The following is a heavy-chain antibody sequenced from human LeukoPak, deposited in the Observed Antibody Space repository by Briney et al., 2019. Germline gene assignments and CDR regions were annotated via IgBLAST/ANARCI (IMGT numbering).Heavy chain of an antibody. Sequence: GGSLRLSCAVSGFAFSGFWMSWSRQAPGKGLEWVSVIYSGGSTYYADSVKGRFTISRDNSKNTLYLQMNSLRAEDTAVYYCARLDFWSGYFDYWGQGTLVTVSS. V-gene: IGHV3-53*01. CDR3: ARLDFWSGYFDY. J-gene: IGHJ4*02. CDR1: GFAFSGFW. CDR2: IYSGGST. D-gene: IGHD3-3*01.